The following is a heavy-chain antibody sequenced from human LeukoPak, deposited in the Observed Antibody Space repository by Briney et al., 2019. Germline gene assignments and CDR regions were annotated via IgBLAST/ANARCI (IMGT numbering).Heavy chain of an antibody. CDR1: GFTFSSYA. J-gene: IGHJ4*02. CDR2: ISGSGGST. V-gene: IGHV3-23*01. D-gene: IGHD6-19*01. CDR3: AKLGKAGIAVAGRNY. Sequence: GGSLRLSCAASGFTFSSYAMSWVRQAPGKGLEWVSAISGSGGSTYYADSVKGRFTISRDNSKNTLYPQMNSLRAEDTAVYYCAKLGKAGIAVAGRNYWGQGTLVTVSS.